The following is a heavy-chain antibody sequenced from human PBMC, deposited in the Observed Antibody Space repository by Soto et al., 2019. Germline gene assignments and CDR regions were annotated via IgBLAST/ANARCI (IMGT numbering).Heavy chain of an antibody. J-gene: IGHJ6*02. CDR1: GYSFSTFW. CDR2: IYPGDSDT. CDR3: ARQVHYDHLAGYPGSAMDV. V-gene: IGHV5-51*01. D-gene: IGHD3-9*01. Sequence: GQSLKISSKGSGYSFSTFWIGWVRHMTGKGREWRGLIYPGDSDTTYSRSFQGQVTISADKSINTGYLQWSRLKASDPALYYCARQVHYDHLAGYPGSAMDVWGQGTTVTVSS.